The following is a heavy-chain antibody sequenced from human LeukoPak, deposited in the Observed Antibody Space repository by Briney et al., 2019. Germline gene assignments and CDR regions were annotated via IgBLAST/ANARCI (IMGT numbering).Heavy chain of an antibody. CDR2: ISSSSSYI. D-gene: IGHD5-12*01. CDR1: GFTFSNYA. J-gene: IGHJ4*02. CDR3: ARGGYSGYDSDY. V-gene: IGHV3-21*04. Sequence: GGSLRLSCAASGFTFSNYAMSWVRQAPGKGLEWVSSISSSSSYIYYADSVKGRFTISRDNAKNSLYLQMNSLRAEDTAVYYCARGGYSGYDSDYWGQGTMVTVSS.